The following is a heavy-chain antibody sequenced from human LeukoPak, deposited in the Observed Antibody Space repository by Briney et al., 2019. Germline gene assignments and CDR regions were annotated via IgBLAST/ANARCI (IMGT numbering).Heavy chain of an antibody. CDR2: ISYDGSNK. CDR1: GFTFSSYG. CDR3: AKVFFPRALGYCSGGSCNGLIDY. J-gene: IGHJ4*02. V-gene: IGHV3-30*18. D-gene: IGHD2-15*01. Sequence: GGSLGLSCAASGFTFSSYGMHWVRQAPGKGLEWVAVISYDGSNKYYADSVKGRFTISRDNSKNTLYLQMNSLRAEDTAVYYCAKVFFPRALGYCSGGSCNGLIDYWGQGTLVTVSS.